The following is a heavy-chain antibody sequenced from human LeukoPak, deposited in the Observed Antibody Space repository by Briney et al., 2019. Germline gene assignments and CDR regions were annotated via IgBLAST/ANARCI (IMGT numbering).Heavy chain of an antibody. J-gene: IGHJ3*02. CDR1: GFTFSSYS. CDR2: ISSSSSYI. Sequence: PGGSLRLSCAASGFTFSSYSMNWVRQAPGKGLEWVSSISSSSSYIYYADSVKGRFTISRDNAKNSLYLQMNSLRAEDTAVYYCARSDIVVVPAAINAFDIWGQGTMVTVSS. D-gene: IGHD2-2*02. V-gene: IGHV3-21*01. CDR3: ARSDIVVVPAAINAFDI.